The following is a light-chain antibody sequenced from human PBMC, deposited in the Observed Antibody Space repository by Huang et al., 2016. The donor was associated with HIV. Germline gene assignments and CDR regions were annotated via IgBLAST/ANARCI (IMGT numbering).Light chain of an antibody. CDR1: QGISTW. Sequence: DIQLTPSPPSLSASVGDRVTITCRASQGISTWLDWYQQKPGRAPKLLIYKASNLETGVPSRFSGSGSGTEFTLIISSLQPDDFATYYCHQYNSYLWTFGEGTKVEIK. J-gene: IGKJ4*01. CDR2: KAS. CDR3: HQYNSYLWT. V-gene: IGKV1-5*03.